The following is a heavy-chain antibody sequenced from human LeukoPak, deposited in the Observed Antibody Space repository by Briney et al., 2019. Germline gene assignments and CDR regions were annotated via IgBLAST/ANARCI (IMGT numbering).Heavy chain of an antibody. D-gene: IGHD3-10*01. V-gene: IGHV3-30*18. CDR2: ISYDGSNK. J-gene: IGHJ6*04. CDR3: AKDLSMVRGVIIYYYGMDV. CDR1: GFTFSSYG. Sequence: GASLRLSCAASGFTFSSYGMHWVRQAPGQGLEWVAVISYDGSNKYYADSVKCRFTISRDNSKNTLYLQMNSLRAEDTAVYYCAKDLSMVRGVIIYYYGMDVWGKGTTVTVSS.